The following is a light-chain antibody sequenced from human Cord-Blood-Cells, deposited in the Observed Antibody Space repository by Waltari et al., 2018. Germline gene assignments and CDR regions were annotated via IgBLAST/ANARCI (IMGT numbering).Light chain of an antibody. CDR3: QQYYSTPLT. J-gene: IGKJ4*01. CDR1: QRVLYSSNNKNY. V-gene: IGKV4-1*01. Sequence: DIVMTQSPDSLAVSLGERATINGKSSQRVLYSSNNKNYLTWYQQKPGQPPKRLIYWASTRESGVPDRFSGSGSGTDFPLTISSLQAEDVAVYYCQQYYSTPLTFGGGTKVEIK. CDR2: WAS.